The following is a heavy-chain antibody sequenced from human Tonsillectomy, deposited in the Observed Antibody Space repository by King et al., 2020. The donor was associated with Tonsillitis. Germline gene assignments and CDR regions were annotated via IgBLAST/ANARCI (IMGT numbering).Heavy chain of an antibody. Sequence: EVQLVESGGGLVQPGGSLRLSCAASGFTFSSYAMSWVRRAPGKGLEWVSVIYGGGSSTYYADSVKGRFTISRDNSKNTLYLQMNSLRAEDTAVYYCAKGQLWGTDAFDIWGQGTMVTVSS. CDR3: AKGQLWGTDAFDI. CDR1: GFTFSSYA. V-gene: IGHV3-23*03. CDR2: IYGGGSST. D-gene: IGHD5-18*01. J-gene: IGHJ3*02.